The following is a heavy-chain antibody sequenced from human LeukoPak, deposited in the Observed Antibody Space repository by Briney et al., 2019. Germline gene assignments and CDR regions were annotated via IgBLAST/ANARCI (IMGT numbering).Heavy chain of an antibody. D-gene: IGHD3-10*01. J-gene: IGHJ1*01. CDR3: ARDHMTMVRGVKGYFQH. V-gene: IGHV1-2*02. CDR1: GYTFAGYY. CDR2: INPNSGGT. Sequence: ASVKVSCKASGYTFAGYYMHWVRQAPGQGLEWMGWINPNSGGTNYAQKFQGRVTMTRNTSISTAYMELSRLRSDDTAVYYCARDHMTMVRGVKGYFQHWGQGTLVTVSS.